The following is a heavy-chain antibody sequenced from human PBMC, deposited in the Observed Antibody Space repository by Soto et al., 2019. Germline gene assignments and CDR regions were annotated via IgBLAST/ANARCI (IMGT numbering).Heavy chain of an antibody. J-gene: IGHJ4*02. D-gene: IGHD1-1*01. CDR1: GFTFADYG. CDR3: ARGWMGQYFDY. Sequence: EVQLVESGGGVVRPGGSPRLSCAASGFTFADYGMSWVRQAPGKGLEWVSGIRWNGATTGYADSVKGRFAMSRDNDKNSLDLQMRSLRVEDTAVYHCARGWMGQYFDYWGQGILVTVSS. CDR2: IRWNGATT. V-gene: IGHV3-20*01.